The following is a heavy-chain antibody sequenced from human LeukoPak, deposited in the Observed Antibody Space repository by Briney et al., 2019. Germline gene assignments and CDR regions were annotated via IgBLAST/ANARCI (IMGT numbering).Heavy chain of an antibody. D-gene: IGHD6-19*01. J-gene: IGHJ4*02. CDR3: AKVGSSGWYGLRYIDY. CDR1: GLTFSSYA. V-gene: IGHV3-23*01. Sequence: GGSLRLSCAASGLTFSSYAMSWVRQAPGKGLEWVSAISGSGGSTYYADSVKGRFTISRDNSKNTLYLQMNSLRAEDTAVYYCAKVGSSGWYGLRYIDYWGQGTLVTVSS. CDR2: ISGSGGST.